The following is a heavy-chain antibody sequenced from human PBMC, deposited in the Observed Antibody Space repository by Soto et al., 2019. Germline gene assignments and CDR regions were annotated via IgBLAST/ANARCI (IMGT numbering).Heavy chain of an antibody. CDR2: ISAYNGNT. D-gene: IGHD3-22*01. CDR3: ARAAGDSSAGFQRY. J-gene: IGHJ4*02. CDR1: GYTFSSYG. V-gene: IGHV1-18*01. Sequence: QVQLVQSGDEVMQPGASVKVSCKASGYTFSSYGISWVRQAPGQGLEWMGWISAYNGNTNYAQKLQGRVTMTTETSTSTGYMELRSLRSDDTAVYYCARAAGDSSAGFQRYWGQGTLVTVSS.